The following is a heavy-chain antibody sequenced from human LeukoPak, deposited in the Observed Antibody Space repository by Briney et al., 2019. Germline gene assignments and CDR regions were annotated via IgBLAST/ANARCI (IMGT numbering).Heavy chain of an antibody. CDR2: ISGSGGST. Sequence: GGSLRLSCAASGFTFSSYAMSWVRQAPGKGLEWVSAISGSGGSTYYADSVKGRFTISRDNSKNTLYLQMNSLRAEDTAVYYCARDQWELLGAFDIWGQGTMVTVSS. CDR1: GFTFSSYA. J-gene: IGHJ3*02. D-gene: IGHD1-26*01. CDR3: ARDQWELLGAFDI. V-gene: IGHV3-23*01.